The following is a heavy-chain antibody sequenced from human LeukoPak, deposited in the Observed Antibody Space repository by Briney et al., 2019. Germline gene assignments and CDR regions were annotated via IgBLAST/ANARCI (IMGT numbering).Heavy chain of an antibody. Sequence: PGGSLRLSCAASGFTFSSYAMSWVRQAPGKGLEWVSAISGSGGSTYYADSVKGRFTISRDNSKKTLYLQMNSLRAEDTAVYYCAKYHYGSGSYRLNAFDIWGQGTMVTVSS. CDR3: AKYHYGSGSYRLNAFDI. V-gene: IGHV3-23*01. CDR1: GFTFSSYA. CDR2: ISGSGGST. D-gene: IGHD3-10*01. J-gene: IGHJ3*02.